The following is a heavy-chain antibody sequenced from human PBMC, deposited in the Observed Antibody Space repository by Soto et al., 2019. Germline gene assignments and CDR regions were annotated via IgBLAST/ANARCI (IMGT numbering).Heavy chain of an antibody. CDR3: ARRYSSSWEYGMDV. CDR1: GGSFSGYY. J-gene: IGHJ6*02. Sequence: QVQLQQWGAGLLKPSETLSLTCAVYGGSFSGYYWSWIRQPPGKGLEWIGEINHSGSTNYNPSLKSRVTISVDSSKNQFSLKLSSVTAAGTAVYYSARRYSSSWEYGMDVWGQGTTVTVSS. D-gene: IGHD6-13*01. V-gene: IGHV4-34*01. CDR2: INHSGST.